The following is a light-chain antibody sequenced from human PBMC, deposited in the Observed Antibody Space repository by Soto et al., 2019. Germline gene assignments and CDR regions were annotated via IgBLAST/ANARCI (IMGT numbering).Light chain of an antibody. J-gene: IGKJ2*01. V-gene: IGKV3-20*01. CDR2: DSS. CDR3: QQSTTSSFT. CDR1: QNIGSSF. Sequence: EIWLTQSPGTLSFSPGYRATISCRASQNIGSSFLAWYHHKPGQAPTRLIYDSSTRATGIPARFSGSGSGTDFALAISRLEPEESAMYYGQQSTTSSFTVGQGTKLEIK.